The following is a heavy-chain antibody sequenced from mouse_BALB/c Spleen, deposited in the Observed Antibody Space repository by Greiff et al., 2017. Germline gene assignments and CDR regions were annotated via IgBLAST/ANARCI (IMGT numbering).Heavy chain of an antibody. D-gene: IGHD2-14*01. V-gene: IGHV5-17*02. CDR2: ISSGSSTI. CDR1: GFTFSSFG. Sequence: EVKLVESGGGLVQPGGSRKLSCAASGFTFSSFGMHWVRQAPEKGLEWVAYISSGSSTIYYADTVKGRFTISRDNPKNTLFLQMTSLRSEDTAMYYCAREGGYGEYWYFDVWGAGTTVTVSS. CDR3: AREGGYGEYWYFDV. J-gene: IGHJ1*01.